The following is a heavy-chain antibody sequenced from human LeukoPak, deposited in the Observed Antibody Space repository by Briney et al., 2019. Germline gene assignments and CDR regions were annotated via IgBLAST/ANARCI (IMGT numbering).Heavy chain of an antibody. D-gene: IGHD1-26*01. CDR2: VYYTGST. CDR1: GGSISNYY. CDR3: TRLTPYSGSPLGDY. Sequence: PSETLSLTCTVSGGSISNYYWSWIRQPPGKGLEWIGYVYYTGSTSYNPSLKSRVTISGDTSKNQFSLKLSSVTAADTAVYYCTRLTPYSGSPLGDYWGQGTLVTVSS. J-gene: IGHJ4*02. V-gene: IGHV4-59*08.